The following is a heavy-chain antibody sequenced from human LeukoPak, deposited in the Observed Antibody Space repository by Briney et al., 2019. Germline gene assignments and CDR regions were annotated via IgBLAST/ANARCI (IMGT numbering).Heavy chain of an antibody. D-gene: IGHD2-15*01. V-gene: IGHV3-23*01. CDR1: GXTFXXYA. CDR2: ISGSGGGGLT. J-gene: IGHJ4*02. CDR3: AKSGLNRFDY. Sequence: GXTFXXYAMSWVRQAPGKGLEWVSSISGSGGGGLTYYADSMKGRFTISRDNSKNTLYLQMSSLRAEDTAVYYCAKSGLNRFDYWGQGTLVTVSS.